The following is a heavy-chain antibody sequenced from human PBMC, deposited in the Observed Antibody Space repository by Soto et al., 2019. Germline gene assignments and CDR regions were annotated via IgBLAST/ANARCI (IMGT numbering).Heavy chain of an antibody. Sequence: ASVKVSCKAAGYTFTSYGISWVRQAPGQGLEWMGWISAYNGNTNYAQKLQGRVTMTTDTSTSTAYMELRSLRSDDTAVHYCARDRSIRSGSYYRGVNYYGMDVWGQGTTVTVSS. CDR3: ARDRSIRSGSYYRGVNYYGMDV. CDR1: GYTFTSYG. J-gene: IGHJ6*02. D-gene: IGHD3-10*01. CDR2: ISAYNGNT. V-gene: IGHV1-18*01.